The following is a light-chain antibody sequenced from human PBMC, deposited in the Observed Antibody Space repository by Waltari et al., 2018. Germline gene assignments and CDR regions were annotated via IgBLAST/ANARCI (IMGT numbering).Light chain of an antibody. CDR3: SSYTSSSTFWV. CDR2: DVS. J-gene: IGLJ1*01. Sequence: YQQHPGKAPTLMIYDVSIRPSGVSNRFAGSKSGNTASLTISGLQAEDEADYYCSSYTSSSTFWVFGTGTKVTVL. V-gene: IGLV2-14*03.